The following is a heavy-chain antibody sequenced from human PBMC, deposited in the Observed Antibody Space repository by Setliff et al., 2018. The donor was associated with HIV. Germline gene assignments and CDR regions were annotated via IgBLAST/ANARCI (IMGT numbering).Heavy chain of an antibody. CDR3: ARGSTSGTSLNVRVDF. CDR2: ISFSSSYI. CDR1: GFTISTYS. V-gene: IGHV3-21*01. D-gene: IGHD1-1*01. Sequence: GGTLRLSCTASGFTISTYSRNWVRQAPGKGLEWISFISFSSSYISYADSVKGRFPISRDDDKNSLYLQMNNLRAEDTAVYYCARGSTSGTSLNVRVDFLGQGTLVTVSS. J-gene: IGHJ4*02.